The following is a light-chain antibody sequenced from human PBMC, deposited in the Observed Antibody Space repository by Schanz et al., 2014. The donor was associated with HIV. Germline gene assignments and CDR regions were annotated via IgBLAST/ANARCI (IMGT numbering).Light chain of an antibody. CDR1: ALNIGHSS. CDR2: DDH. J-gene: IGLJ2*01. CDR3: ATWDSLLKAVV. Sequence: QSVLTQPPSVSAAPGQRVTISCSGSALNIGHSSVSWYQQFPGTAPRLLLYDDHVRPSDIPDRFSGSKSDTSATLAITGLQTEDEADYYCATWDSLLKAVVFGGGTKLTV. V-gene: IGLV1-51*01.